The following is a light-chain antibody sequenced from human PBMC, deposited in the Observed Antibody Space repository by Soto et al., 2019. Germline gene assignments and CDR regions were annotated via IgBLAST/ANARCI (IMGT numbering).Light chain of an antibody. CDR3: QTWGTGIVV. J-gene: IGLJ2*01. V-gene: IGLV4-69*01. CDR1: SGHSSYA. Sequence: QPVLTQSPSASASLGASVKLTCTLSSGHSSYATAWHQQQPEKGPRYLMKFNSDGSHSKGDGIPDRFSGSSSGAERYLTISSLQSEDEADYYCQTWGTGIVVFGGGTKLTVL. CDR2: FNSDGSH.